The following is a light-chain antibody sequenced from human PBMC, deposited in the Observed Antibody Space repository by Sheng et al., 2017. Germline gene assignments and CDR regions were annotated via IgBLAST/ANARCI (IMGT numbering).Light chain of an antibody. CDR2: EAS. CDR3: QQYNSYRT. Sequence: DIQMTQSPSTLSASVGDRVTITCRASQSVSRWLAWYQQKPGKAPKLLIYEASTLESGVPLRFSGRGSGTEFTLTISSLQPDDVATYHCQQYNSYRTFGQGTEGGNQT. J-gene: IGKJ1*01. V-gene: IGKV1-5*03. CDR1: QSVSRW.